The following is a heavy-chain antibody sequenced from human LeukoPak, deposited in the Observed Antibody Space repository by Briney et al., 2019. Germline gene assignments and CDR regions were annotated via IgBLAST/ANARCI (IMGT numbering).Heavy chain of an antibody. D-gene: IGHD2-15*01. J-gene: IGHJ5*02. Sequence: ASVKVSCKASGYTFTGYYMHWVRQAPGQGLEWMGWINPNSGGTNYAQKFQGRVTMTRDTSISTAYMELSRLRSDDTAVYYCARVFVVVVAATLEEESNWFDPWGQGTLVTVSS. CDR2: INPNSGGT. CDR1: GYTFTGYY. CDR3: ARVFVVVVAATLEEESNWFDP. V-gene: IGHV1-2*02.